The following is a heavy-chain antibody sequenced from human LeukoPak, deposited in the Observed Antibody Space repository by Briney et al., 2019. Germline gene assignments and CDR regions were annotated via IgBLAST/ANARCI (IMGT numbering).Heavy chain of an antibody. V-gene: IGHV1-8*01. CDR1: GYSFSSYD. J-gene: IGHJ4*02. CDR2: MNPSGGNT. D-gene: IGHD3-10*01. Sequence: GASVKVSCKASGYSFSSYDINWVRQATGQGPEWIGWMNPSGGNTGYAQRFQGRVTMTRDTSTSTAYLELSSLTSEDTAVYYCAAHTYYFSSGSFGHWGQGTLVTVSS. CDR3: AAHTYYFSSGSFGH.